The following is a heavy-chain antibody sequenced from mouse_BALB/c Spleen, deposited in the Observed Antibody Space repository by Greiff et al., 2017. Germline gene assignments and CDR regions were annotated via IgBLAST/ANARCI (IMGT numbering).Heavy chain of an antibody. CDR2: IYPGDGST. V-gene: IGHV1S56*01. J-gene: IGHJ2*01. D-gene: IGHD2-4*01. CDR1: GYTFTSYY. Sequence: LQESGPELVKPGASVKMSCKASGYTFTSYYIHWVKQRPGQGLEWIGWIYPGDGSTKYNEKFKGKTTLTADKSSSTAYMLLSSLTSEDSAIYFCARDDYDYWGQGTTLTVSS. CDR3: ARDDYDY.